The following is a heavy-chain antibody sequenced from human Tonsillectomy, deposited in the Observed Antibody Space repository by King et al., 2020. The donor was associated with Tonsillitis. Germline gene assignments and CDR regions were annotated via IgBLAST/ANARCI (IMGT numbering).Heavy chain of an antibody. D-gene: IGHD4-17*01. J-gene: IGHJ4*02. CDR3: AKDSSLESGEIDY. Sequence: VQLVESGGGLVQPGRSLRLSCAASGFTFDDYAMHWVRQAPGKGLEWVSGISWNSGSIGYADSVKGRFTISRDNAKNSLYLQMNSLRAEDTALYYCAKDSSLESGEIDYWGQGTLVTVSS. CDR2: ISWNSGSI. V-gene: IGHV3-9*01. CDR1: GFTFDDYA.